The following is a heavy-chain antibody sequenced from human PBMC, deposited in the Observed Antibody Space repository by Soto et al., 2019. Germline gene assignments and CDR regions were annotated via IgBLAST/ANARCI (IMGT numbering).Heavy chain of an antibody. Sequence: GGSLRLSCAASGFTFSNYWMSWVRQTPGKGLEWVANIKQDGSESNYADSVKGRFTISRDNAENSLYLQMTSLRAEDTAVYYCASARHIGPWGQGTLVTVSS. CDR3: ASARHIGP. CDR1: GFTFSNYW. V-gene: IGHV3-7*01. CDR2: IKQDGSES. J-gene: IGHJ5*02. D-gene: IGHD2-21*01.